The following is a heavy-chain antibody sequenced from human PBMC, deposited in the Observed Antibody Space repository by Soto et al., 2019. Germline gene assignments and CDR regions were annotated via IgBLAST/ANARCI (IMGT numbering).Heavy chain of an antibody. D-gene: IGHD2-15*01. Sequence: SETLSLTCAVYGGSFSGYYWSWIRQPPGKGLEWIGEINHSGSTNYNPSLKSRVTISVDTSKNQFSLKLSSVTAADTAVYYRARAAPRYCSGGSCYSGRDYWGHGTVVTHSS. J-gene: IGHJ4*01. CDR2: INHSGST. V-gene: IGHV4-34*01. CDR3: ARAAPRYCSGGSCYSGRDY. CDR1: GGSFSGYY.